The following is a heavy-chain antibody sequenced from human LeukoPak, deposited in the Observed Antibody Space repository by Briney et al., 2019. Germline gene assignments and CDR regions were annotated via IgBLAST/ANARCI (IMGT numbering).Heavy chain of an antibody. Sequence: GGSLRLSCAASGFTFSSFALSWVRQAPGKGLEWVSSISGSGGSTSYADSVKGRFTISRDNSKNTLYLQMNSLRAEDTAVYYCARDDEGATTPDYWGQGTLVTVSS. D-gene: IGHD1-26*01. CDR3: ARDDEGATTPDY. J-gene: IGHJ4*02. CDR2: ISGSGGST. V-gene: IGHV3-23*01. CDR1: GFTFSSFA.